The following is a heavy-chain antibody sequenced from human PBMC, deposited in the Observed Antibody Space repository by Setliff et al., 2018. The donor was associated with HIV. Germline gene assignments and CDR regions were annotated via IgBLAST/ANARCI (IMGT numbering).Heavy chain of an antibody. CDR1: GYSIGSGYY. D-gene: IGHD3-3*01. J-gene: IGHJ4*02. CDR2: IYYSGDT. V-gene: IGHV4-38-2*01. Sequence: LTCGVSGYSIGSGYYWGWIRQPPGKGLEWIGTIYYSGDTYYNPSLKSRVSISIDTSKSQVFLGLTSVTAADTAVYYCARHKAVLRLFEWMPQYFKYWGQGLLVTVSS. CDR3: ARHKAVLRLFEWMPQYFKY.